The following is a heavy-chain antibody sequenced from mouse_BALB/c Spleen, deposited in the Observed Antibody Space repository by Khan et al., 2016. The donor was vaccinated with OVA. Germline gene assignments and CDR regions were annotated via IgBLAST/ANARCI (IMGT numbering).Heavy chain of an antibody. CDR2: IWGGGST. CDR3: AKGIWSYYYTLDY. Sequence: QVQLKESGPGLVAPSQNLSITCTVSGFSLSDYGVSWIRQPPGKGLEWLGVIWGGGSTYYNSALKSRLSISKDNSKSQVFLKMSSLQSDDTAMFYCAKGIWSYYYTLDYWVQGTSVTVSS. CDR1: GFSLSDYG. V-gene: IGHV2-6-5*01. J-gene: IGHJ4*01.